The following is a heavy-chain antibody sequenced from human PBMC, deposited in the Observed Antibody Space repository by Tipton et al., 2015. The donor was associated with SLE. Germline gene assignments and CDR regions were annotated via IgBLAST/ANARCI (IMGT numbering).Heavy chain of an antibody. J-gene: IGHJ4*02. CDR2: IYYSGST. CDR3: ASRQAAFDS. V-gene: IGHV4-59*11. Sequence: TLSLTCIVSGGSISSHYWSWIRQPPGKGLEWIGYIYYSGSTNYNPSLKSRVTISVDRSKNQFSLRLQSVTAADTAVYYCASRQAAFDSWGQGTLVIVSP. CDR1: GGSISSHY. D-gene: IGHD2-15*01.